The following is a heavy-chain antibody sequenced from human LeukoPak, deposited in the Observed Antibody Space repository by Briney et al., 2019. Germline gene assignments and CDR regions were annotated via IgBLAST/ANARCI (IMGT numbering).Heavy chain of an antibody. J-gene: IGHJ4*02. D-gene: IGHD5-24*01. V-gene: IGHV4-59*01. CDR1: GVSMSSSY. CDR3: ARGMATTYFDY. CDR2: IYETGST. Sequence: PSETLSLTCTVSGVSMSSSYWSWIRQPPGKGLEWIGYIYETGSTHYNPSLKSRVTITLDTSKKQFSLKLSPVTAADTAVNYCARGMATTYFDYWGQGALVTVSS.